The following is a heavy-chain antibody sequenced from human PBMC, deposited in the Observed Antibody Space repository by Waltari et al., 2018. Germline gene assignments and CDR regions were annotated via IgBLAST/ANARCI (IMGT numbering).Heavy chain of an antibody. D-gene: IGHD2-15*01. CDR2: IIPMFGTP. CDR3: ARLKHVVELAASSWFDP. V-gene: IGHV1-69*01. CDR1: GGTFSSYA. J-gene: IGHJ5*02. Sequence: QVQLAQSGAEVKKPGSSVKVSCKALGGTFSSYAISWVRQAPGQGLEWMGGIIPMFGTPNYAQKFQGRVTITADESTSTVYVELSSLRSEDTAVYYCARLKHVVELAASSWFDPWGQGTLVTVSS.